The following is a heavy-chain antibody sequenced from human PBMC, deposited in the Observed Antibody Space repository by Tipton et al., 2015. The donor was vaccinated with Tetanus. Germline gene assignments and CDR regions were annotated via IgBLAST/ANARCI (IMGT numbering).Heavy chain of an antibody. CDR2: ISGSGVST. V-gene: IGHV3-23*01. J-gene: IGHJ4*02. Sequence: AASGFTFSSYAMSWVRQAPGKGLEWVSVISGSGVSTYYADSVKGRFTISRDNSKNTLYLQMKSLRAEDTAVYYCAKGPAVRVVVPAATYYFDYWGQGTLVTVSS. D-gene: IGHD2-2*01. CDR3: AKGPAVRVVVPAATYYFDY. CDR1: GFTFSSYA.